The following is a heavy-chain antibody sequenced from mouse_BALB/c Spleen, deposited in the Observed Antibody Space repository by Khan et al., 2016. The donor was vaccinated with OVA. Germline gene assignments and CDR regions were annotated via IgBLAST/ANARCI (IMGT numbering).Heavy chain of an antibody. CDR3: TRTARIEY. V-gene: IGHV3-2*02. CDR1: GYSITSGYG. CDR2: ISCSGST. J-gene: IGHJ2*01. D-gene: IGHD1-2*01. Sequence: VQLQESGPGLVKPSQSLSLTCTVTGYSITSGYGWNWIRQFPGNKLEWMGYISCSGSTNYNPPLKSRISITPDTSKNQFFLQLNSVTTEDTATYYCTRTARIEYWGQGTTLTVSS.